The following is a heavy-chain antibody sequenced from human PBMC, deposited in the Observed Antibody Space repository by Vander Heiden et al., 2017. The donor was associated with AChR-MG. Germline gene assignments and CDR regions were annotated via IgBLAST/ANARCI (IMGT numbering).Heavy chain of an antibody. J-gene: IGHJ4*02. CDR2: ISGSGGST. CDR1: GVTFSSSA. CDR3: AKSSRLGLVAGTEIDY. V-gene: IGHV3-23*01. D-gene: IGHD6-19*01. Sequence: EVQLLESGGGFVQPGGSMRLSCAAYGVTFSSSAMSWVRQAQGKGLEWVSAISGSGGSTYYADSVKGRFTISRDNSKNTLYLQMNSLRAEDTAVYYCAKSSRLGLVAGTEIDYWGQGTLVTVSS.